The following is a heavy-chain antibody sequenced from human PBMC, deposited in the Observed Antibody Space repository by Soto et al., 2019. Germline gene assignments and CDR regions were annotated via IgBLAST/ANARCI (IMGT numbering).Heavy chain of an antibody. CDR1: GGSIISYY. Sequence: SETLSLTCTFSGGSIISYYWSWIRQPPGKGLEWIGYIYYSGSTNYNPSLKSRVTISVDTSKNQFSLKLSSVTAADTAVYYCARGLSSSWYYFDYWGQGTLVTVSS. CDR3: ARGLSSSWYYFDY. J-gene: IGHJ4*02. V-gene: IGHV4-59*01. CDR2: IYYSGST. D-gene: IGHD6-13*01.